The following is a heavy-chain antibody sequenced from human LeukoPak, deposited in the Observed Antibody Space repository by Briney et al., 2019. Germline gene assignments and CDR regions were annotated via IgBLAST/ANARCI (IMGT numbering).Heavy chain of an antibody. CDR3: ARGPVGYN. V-gene: IGHV3-30*04. CDR2: ISYDGSNK. D-gene: IGHD1-1*01. CDR1: GFTFSSYA. J-gene: IGHJ4*02. Sequence: GGSLSLSCAASGFTFSSYAMHWVRQAPGKGLEWVAVISYDGSNKYYADSVKGRFTISRDNSKNTLYLQMNSLRAEDTAVYYCARGPVGYNWGQGTLVTVSS.